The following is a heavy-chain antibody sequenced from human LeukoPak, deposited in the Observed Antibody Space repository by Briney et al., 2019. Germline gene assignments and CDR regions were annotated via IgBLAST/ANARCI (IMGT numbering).Heavy chain of an antibody. CDR2: IRSDGNNK. CDR1: GFTFSSYG. J-gene: IGHJ3*02. CDR3: AKDYYDILTGYGDAFDI. D-gene: IGHD3-9*01. V-gene: IGHV3-30*02. Sequence: GGSLRLSCAASGFTFSSYGIHWVRQAPGKGLEWVAFIRSDGNNKYYVDSVKGRFTISRDNSKNTLYLQMNSLRVEDTAVYYCAKDYYDILTGYGDAFDIWGQGTMVTVSS.